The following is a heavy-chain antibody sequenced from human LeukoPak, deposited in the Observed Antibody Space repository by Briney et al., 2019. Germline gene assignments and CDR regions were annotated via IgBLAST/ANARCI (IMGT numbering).Heavy chain of an antibody. CDR2: IYVDGST. Sequence: GGSLRLSCAASGISVSSNYMSWVRQAPGKGLQWVSVIYVDGSTYYADSVKGRITISRDNSRNTLYLQMNSLRAEDTAVYYCARDLATRQRSGLYDSWGQGALVTVSS. J-gene: IGHJ4*02. D-gene: IGHD3-16*02. CDR1: GISVSSNY. V-gene: IGHV3-66*01. CDR3: ARDLATRQRSGLYDS.